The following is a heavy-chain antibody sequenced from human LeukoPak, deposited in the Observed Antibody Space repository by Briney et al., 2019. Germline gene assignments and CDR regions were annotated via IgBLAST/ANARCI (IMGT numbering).Heavy chain of an antibody. J-gene: IGHJ4*02. CDR1: GGSISSSSYY. CDR2: IYTSKST. CDR3: ARAPLGYINYYDSSDSLPYYFDY. D-gene: IGHD3-22*01. V-gene: IGHV4-61*05. Sequence: ASETLSLTCTVSGGSISSSSYYWGWIRQPPGKGLEWIGYIYTSKSTNYNPSLKSRVTISVDTSKNQFSPKLSSLTAADTAVYYCARAPLGYINYYDSSDSLPYYFDYWGQGTLVTVSS.